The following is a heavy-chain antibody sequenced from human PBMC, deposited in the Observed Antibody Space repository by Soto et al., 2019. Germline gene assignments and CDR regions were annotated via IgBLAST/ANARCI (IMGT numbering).Heavy chain of an antibody. D-gene: IGHD4-17*01. Sequence: EVQLVESGGGLVQPGGSLRLSCAASGFTFDDYAMHWVRQAPGKGLEWVSGISWNSGSIGYADSVKGRFTISRDNAKNSLYLQMNSLRAEDTALYYCAKDNYGDYGYFDYWGQGTLVTVSS. J-gene: IGHJ4*02. CDR1: GFTFDDYA. CDR3: AKDNYGDYGYFDY. V-gene: IGHV3-9*01. CDR2: ISWNSGSI.